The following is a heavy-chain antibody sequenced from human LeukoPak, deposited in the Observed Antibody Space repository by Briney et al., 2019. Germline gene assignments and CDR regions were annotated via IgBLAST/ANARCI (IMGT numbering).Heavy chain of an antibody. J-gene: IGHJ4*02. CDR1: GFTFSSYG. CDR3: ARGFRNGPFDC. Sequence: PGRSLRLSCAASGFTFSSYGMHWVRQAPGKGLEWVSGINRNGGSTDYADSVKGRFTISRDNAKNSHFLQMNSLRVEDTALYYCARGFRNGPFDCWGQGTLVTVSS. CDR2: INRNGGST. V-gene: IGHV3-20*04. D-gene: IGHD2-8*01.